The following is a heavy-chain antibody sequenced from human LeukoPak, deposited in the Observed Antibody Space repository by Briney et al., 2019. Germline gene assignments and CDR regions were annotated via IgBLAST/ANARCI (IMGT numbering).Heavy chain of an antibody. Sequence: SQTLSLTCIVSSGSISSGGYYWSWIRQHPGKGLEWIGYISHSGGTLYNPSFKSRVMISLDTSKNQFSLKLTSVTAADTAVYYCARDGGSSGYRYFDLWGRGTRVTVSS. CDR3: ARDGGSSGYRYFDL. J-gene: IGHJ2*01. V-gene: IGHV4-31*03. CDR1: SGSISSGGYY. CDR2: ISHSGGT. D-gene: IGHD3-22*01.